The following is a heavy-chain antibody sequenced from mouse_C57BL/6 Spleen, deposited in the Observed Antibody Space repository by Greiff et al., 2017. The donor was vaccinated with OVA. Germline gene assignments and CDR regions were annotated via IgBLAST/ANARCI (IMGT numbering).Heavy chain of an antibody. CDR1: GYTFTNYW. CDR2: LYPGGGYT. Sequence: VKLMESGAELVRPGTSVKMSCKASGYTFTNYWIGWAKQRPGHGLEWIGDLYPGGGYTNYNEKFKGKATLTADKSSSTAYMQFSSLTSEDSAIYYCARGDDYEAWFAYWGQGTLVTVSA. CDR3: ARGDDYEAWFAY. J-gene: IGHJ3*01. D-gene: IGHD2-4*01. V-gene: IGHV1-63*01.